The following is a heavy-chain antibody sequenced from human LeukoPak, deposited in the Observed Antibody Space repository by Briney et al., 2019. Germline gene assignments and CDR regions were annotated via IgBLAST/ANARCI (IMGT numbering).Heavy chain of an antibody. CDR1: GGSISSYY. J-gene: IGHJ6*03. CDR3: ARDYPGGTVSSYYYYMDV. V-gene: IGHV4-59*01. CDR2: IYYSGST. D-gene: IGHD4-17*01. Sequence: SETLSLTCTVSGGSISSYYWSWIRQPPGKGLEWIGYIYYSGSTNYNPSLKSRVTISVDTSKNQFSLKLSSVTAADTAVYYCARDYPGGTVSSYYYYMDVWGKGTTVTVSS.